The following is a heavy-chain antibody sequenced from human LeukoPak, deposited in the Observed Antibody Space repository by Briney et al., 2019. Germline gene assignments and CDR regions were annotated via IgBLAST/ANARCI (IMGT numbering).Heavy chain of an antibody. CDR3: AREGDCSSTSCYGGAFDI. CDR1: GFTVSSNY. V-gene: IGHV3-66*01. Sequence: GGSLRLSCAASGFTVSSNYMSRVRQAPGKGLEWVSVIYSGGSTYYADSVKGRFTISRDNSKNTLYLQMNSLRAEDTAVYYCAREGDCSSTSCYGGAFDIWGQGTMVTVSS. CDR2: IYSGGST. D-gene: IGHD2-2*01. J-gene: IGHJ3*02.